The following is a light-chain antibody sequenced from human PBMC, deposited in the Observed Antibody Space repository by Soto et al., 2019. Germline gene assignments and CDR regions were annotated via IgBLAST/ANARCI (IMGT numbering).Light chain of an antibody. V-gene: IGKV1-39*01. Sequence: DIQMTQSPSSLSASVGDRVTITCRARQTISRYLNWYQQKPGKAPELLIFAASSLQTGVPLRFSGSGSGTDFTLTINNLQPEDSATYYCQQRETFGQGTKVDIK. CDR2: AAS. CDR3: QQRET. CDR1: QTISRY. J-gene: IGKJ1*01.